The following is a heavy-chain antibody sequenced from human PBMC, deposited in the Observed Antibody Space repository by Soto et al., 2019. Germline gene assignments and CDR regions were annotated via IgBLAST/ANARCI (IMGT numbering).Heavy chain of an antibody. J-gene: IGHJ5*02. D-gene: IGHD3-3*01. Sequence: QVQLVQSGAEVKKPGSSVKVSCKASGGTFSSYAISWVRQAPGQGLEWMGGIIPIFGTANYAQKFQGRVTITADASTSTAYMELSSLRSEDTAVYYCARENTIFGVVIRSDWFDPWGQGTLVTVSS. CDR2: IIPIFGTA. CDR3: ARENTIFGVVIRSDWFDP. V-gene: IGHV1-69*01. CDR1: GGTFSSYA.